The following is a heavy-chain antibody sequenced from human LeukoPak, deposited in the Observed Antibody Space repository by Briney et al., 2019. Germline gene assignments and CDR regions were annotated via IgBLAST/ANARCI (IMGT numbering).Heavy chain of an antibody. Sequence: ASVKVSCKASGYTFTGYYMHWVRQAPGQGPEWMGWINPNNGVTNYAQKFQGRVAMTRGTSISTAYMELSRLRSDDTAVYYCVSGPDTTTYFAGYYFDYWGQGTLVTVSS. D-gene: IGHD2/OR15-2a*01. V-gene: IGHV1-2*02. J-gene: IGHJ4*02. CDR3: VSGPDTTTYFAGYYFDY. CDR2: INPNNGVT. CDR1: GYTFTGYY.